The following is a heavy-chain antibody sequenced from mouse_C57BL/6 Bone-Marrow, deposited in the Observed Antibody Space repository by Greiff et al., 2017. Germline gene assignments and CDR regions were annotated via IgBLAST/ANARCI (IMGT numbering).Heavy chain of an antibody. CDR2: IYPRSGNT. V-gene: IGHV1-81*01. CDR3: ARRGYYAMDY. CDR1: GYTFTSYG. J-gene: IGHJ4*01. Sequence: QVQLQQSGAELARPGASVKLSCKASGYTFTSYGISWVKQRTGQGLEWIGEIYPRSGNTYYNEKFKGKATLTADKSSSTAYMVLRSLTSEDSAVYFCARRGYYAMDYCGQGTSVTVSS.